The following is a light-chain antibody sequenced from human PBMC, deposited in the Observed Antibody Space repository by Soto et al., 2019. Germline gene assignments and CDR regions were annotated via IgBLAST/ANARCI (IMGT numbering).Light chain of an antibody. CDR2: DVN. Sequence: QSALTQPASVSGSPGQSITISCTGTSSDVGGYNFVSWYQQHPGKVPKLMIFDVNRRPSGVSDRFSGSKSGNTASLTISGLQAEDVGDYYCCSYTSTSTHVFGSGTNLTVL. CDR1: SSDVGGYNF. J-gene: IGLJ1*01. CDR3: CSYTSTSTHV. V-gene: IGLV2-14*03.